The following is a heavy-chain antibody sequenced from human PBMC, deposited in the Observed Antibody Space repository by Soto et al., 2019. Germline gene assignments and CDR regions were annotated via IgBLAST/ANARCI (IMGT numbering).Heavy chain of an antibody. CDR3: ATAQYDYIWGSYRYTRDAFDI. D-gene: IGHD3-16*02. J-gene: IGHJ3*02. CDR1: GYTLTELS. Sequence: ASVKVSCKVSGYTLTELSMHWVRQAPGKGLEWMGGFDPEDGETIYAQKFQGRVTMTEDTSTDTAYMELSSLRSEDTAVYYCATAQYDYIWGSYRYTRDAFDIWGQGTMVTVSS. CDR2: FDPEDGET. V-gene: IGHV1-24*01.